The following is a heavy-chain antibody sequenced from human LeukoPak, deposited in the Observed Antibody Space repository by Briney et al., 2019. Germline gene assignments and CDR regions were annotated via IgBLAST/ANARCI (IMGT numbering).Heavy chain of an antibody. CDR1: GFTFSSYE. CDR3: ARDHGSGLYDAFHI. Sequence: GGSLRLSCAASGFTFSSYEMNWVRQAPGKGLEWVSYISSSGSTIYYADSVKGRFTISRDNAKNSLYLQMNSLRAEDTAVYYCARDHGSGLYDAFHIWGQGTMVTVSS. V-gene: IGHV3-48*03. D-gene: IGHD3-10*01. CDR2: ISSSGSTI. J-gene: IGHJ3*02.